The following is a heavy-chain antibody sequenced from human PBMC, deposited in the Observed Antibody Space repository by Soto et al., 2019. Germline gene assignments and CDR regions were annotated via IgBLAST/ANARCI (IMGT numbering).Heavy chain of an antibody. D-gene: IGHD3-9*01. V-gene: IGHV1-69*13. CDR2: IIPIFGTA. CDR3: ARAGNYDILTGPNDY. CDR1: GGTFSSYA. J-gene: IGHJ4*02. Sequence: SVKVSCKASGGTFSSYAISWVRQAPGQGLEWMGGIIPIFGTANYAQKFQGRVTITADESTSTAYMELSSLRSEDTAVYYCARAGNYDILTGPNDYWGQGTLVTVSS.